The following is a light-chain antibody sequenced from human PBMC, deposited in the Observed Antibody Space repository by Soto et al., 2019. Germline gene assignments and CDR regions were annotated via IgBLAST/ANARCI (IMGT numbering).Light chain of an antibody. Sequence: DIQLTQSPSFLSASVGDRVTITCRASQGISSYLAWYQQTPGKAPKLLIYASSTLHSGVPSRFSGSGSGTEFTLTISILQPEDFATYYFQQVNTYPITFVQGTRLDIK. CDR1: QGISSY. V-gene: IGKV1-9*01. J-gene: IGKJ5*01. CDR3: QQVNTYPIT. CDR2: ASS.